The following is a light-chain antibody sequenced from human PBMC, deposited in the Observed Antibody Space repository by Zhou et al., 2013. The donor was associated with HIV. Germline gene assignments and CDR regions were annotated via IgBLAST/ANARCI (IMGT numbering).Light chain of an antibody. V-gene: IGKV3-15*01. CDR3: QQYNDWPRT. J-gene: IGKJ2*01. Sequence: EIVMTQSPATLSVSPGERATLSCRASQSVSSKLAWYQQKPGQAPRFLIYGASTRATGTPARFSGGGSGTEFTLTISSTQSEDFAVYYCQQYNDWPRTFGQGTKLEIK. CDR2: GAS. CDR1: QSVSSK.